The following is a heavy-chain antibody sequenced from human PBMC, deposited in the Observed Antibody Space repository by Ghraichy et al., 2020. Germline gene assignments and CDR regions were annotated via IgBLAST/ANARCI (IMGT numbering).Heavy chain of an antibody. Sequence: SETLSLSCSVSGDSIGSYYWSWIRQPPGKGLGWIGFLYESGSTDYNPSHKSRVTISVDTSKNQFSLNLTSVTSADTAVYFCAGGNERLYYFDYWGQGTLVTVTS. CDR1: GDSIGSYY. V-gene: IGHV4-59*01. D-gene: IGHD1-1*01. CDR3: AGGNERLYYFDY. J-gene: IGHJ4*02. CDR2: LYESGST.